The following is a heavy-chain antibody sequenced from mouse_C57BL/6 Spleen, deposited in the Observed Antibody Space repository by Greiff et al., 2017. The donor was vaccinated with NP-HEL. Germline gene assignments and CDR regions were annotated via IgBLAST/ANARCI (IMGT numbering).Heavy chain of an antibody. CDR3: ARDYGRNAMDY. J-gene: IGHJ4*01. CDR2: ISSGSSTI. CDR1: GFTFSDYG. D-gene: IGHD1-1*01. V-gene: IGHV5-17*01. Sequence: EVKLVESGGGLVKPGGSLKLSCAASGFTFSDYGMHWVRQAPEKGLEWVAYISSGSSTIYYADTVKGRFTISRDNAKNTLFLQMTSLRSEDTAMYYCARDYGRNAMDYWGQGTSVTVSS.